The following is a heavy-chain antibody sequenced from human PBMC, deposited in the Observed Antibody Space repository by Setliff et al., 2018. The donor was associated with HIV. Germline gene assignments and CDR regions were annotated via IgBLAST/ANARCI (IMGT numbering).Heavy chain of an antibody. CDR1: GDSISSHY. D-gene: IGHD5-18*01. V-gene: IGHV4-59*08. J-gene: IGHJ4*01. CDR3: ARQTSYDRGYSYCFDE. CDR2: IYYSGNT. Sequence: SETLSLTCNVSGDSISSHYWSWIRQPPGKGLEWIGTIYYSGNTISNPSLKSRVTVSVDTSTNHLSLRLTSVTAADTAVYYCARQTSYDRGYSYCFDEWGHGTLVTVSS.